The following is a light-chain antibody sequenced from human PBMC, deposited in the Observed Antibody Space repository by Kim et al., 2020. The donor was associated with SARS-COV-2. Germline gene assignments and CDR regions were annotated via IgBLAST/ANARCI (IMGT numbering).Light chain of an antibody. Sequence: ITISCTGTSSDVGGYNYVSWYQQHPGKAPKLMIYDVSKRPSGVSNRFSGSKSGNTASLTISGLQAEDEADYYCSSYTSSSTSPYVFGTGTKVTVL. CDR3: SSYTSSSTSPYV. CDR2: DVS. V-gene: IGLV2-14*04. CDR1: SSDVGGYNY. J-gene: IGLJ1*01.